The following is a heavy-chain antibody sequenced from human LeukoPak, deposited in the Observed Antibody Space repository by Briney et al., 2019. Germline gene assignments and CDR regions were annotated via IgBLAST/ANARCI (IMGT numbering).Heavy chain of an antibody. Sequence: GGSLRLSCTASGFTFRSYGMSWFRQAPGKGLEWVSAISGSGGSTYYADSVKGRFTISKDNAKNTVYLQMNSLRAEDTAVYYCVSFYETYWGRGTLVTVSS. CDR3: VSFYETY. V-gene: IGHV3-23*01. D-gene: IGHD2/OR15-2a*01. J-gene: IGHJ4*02. CDR2: ISGSGGST. CDR1: GFTFRSYG.